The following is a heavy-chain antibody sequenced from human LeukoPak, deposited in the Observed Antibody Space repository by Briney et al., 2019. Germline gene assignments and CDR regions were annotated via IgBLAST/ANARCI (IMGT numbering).Heavy chain of an antibody. CDR1: GFTFSDYY. CDR3: AKSVAGYYNDY. V-gene: IGHV3-11*01. Sequence: PRGSLRLSCAASGFTFSDYYMSWIRQAPGKGLEWVSYISSGSSTIYYADSVKGRFTISRDNAKNSLYLQMNSLRAEDTAVYYCAKSVAGYYNDYWGQGTLVTVSS. CDR2: ISSGSSTI. D-gene: IGHD3-9*01. J-gene: IGHJ4*02.